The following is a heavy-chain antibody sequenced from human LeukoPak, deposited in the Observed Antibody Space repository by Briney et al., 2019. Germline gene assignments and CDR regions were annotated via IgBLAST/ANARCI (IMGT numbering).Heavy chain of an antibody. J-gene: IGHJ1*01. CDR2: ISYDGSNK. CDR3: ARDESGDCGGDCEYFQQ. CDR1: GFTFSSYA. Sequence: GGPLRLSCAASGFTFSSYAMHWVRQAPGKGLEWVAVISYDGSNKYYADSVKGRFTISRDNSKNTLYLQMNSLRAEDTAVYYCARDESGDCGGDCEYFQQWGQGNGVSVSS. D-gene: IGHD2-21*02. V-gene: IGHV3-30-3*01.